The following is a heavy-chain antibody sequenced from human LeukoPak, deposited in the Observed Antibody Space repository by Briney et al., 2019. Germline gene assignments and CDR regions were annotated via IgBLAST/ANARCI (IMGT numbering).Heavy chain of an antibody. Sequence: ASVKVSCKASGYTFTSYGISWVRQAPGQGLEWMGWISAYNGNTNYAQKLQGRVTMTTDTSTSTAYMELRSLRSDDTAVYYCATEKAGLRPEDYYYYMDVWGKGTTVTVSS. V-gene: IGHV1-18*01. D-gene: IGHD4-17*01. CDR3: ATEKAGLRPEDYYYYMDV. CDR2: ISAYNGNT. CDR1: GYTFTSYG. J-gene: IGHJ6*03.